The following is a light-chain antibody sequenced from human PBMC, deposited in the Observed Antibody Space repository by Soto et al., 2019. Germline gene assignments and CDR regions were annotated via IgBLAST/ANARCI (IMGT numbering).Light chain of an antibody. CDR2: GAS. V-gene: IGKV3-15*01. CDR1: RSVSSN. Sequence: EIVMTQSPATLSVSPGERATLSCRASRSVSSNLAWYQQRPGQAPRLLIYGASTRATDIPPRFSGSGSGTEFILTISILQSEDFAVDFCQHYSNWPRTFGEGTKVDIK. J-gene: IGKJ1*01. CDR3: QHYSNWPRT.